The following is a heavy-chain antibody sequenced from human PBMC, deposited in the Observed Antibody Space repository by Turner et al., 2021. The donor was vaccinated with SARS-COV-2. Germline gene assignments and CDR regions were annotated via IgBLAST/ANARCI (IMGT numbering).Heavy chain of an antibody. J-gene: IGHJ3*01. D-gene: IGHD2-21*01. Sequence: QVQLEQSGAEVTKPGASVTVSCKTYWDIPTNYNMHWVRQAPGQGLEWMGWINPTSGGRNYAQNFQGRVTMTGDTSTRTTYMELKRLTSDDTAVYYCASMCNCGGAQDVSFDVWGQGTMVAVSS. V-gene: IGHV1-2*02. CDR2: INPTSGGR. CDR1: WDIPTNYN. CDR3: ASMCNCGGAQDVSFDV.